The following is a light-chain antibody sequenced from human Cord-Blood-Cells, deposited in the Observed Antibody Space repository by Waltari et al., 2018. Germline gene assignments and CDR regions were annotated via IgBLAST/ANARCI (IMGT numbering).Light chain of an antibody. CDR2: DVS. V-gene: IGLV2-14*03. CDR3: SSYTSSSTPFYV. Sequence: QSALTQPASVSGSPGQSITISCTGTSRDVGGYNYVSWSQQHPGKAPKLMIYDVSNRPAGVSKRLAGSKSGNTASLPISGLQAEDEADYYCSSYTSSSTPFYVFGTGTKVTVL. J-gene: IGLJ1*01. CDR1: SRDVGGYNY.